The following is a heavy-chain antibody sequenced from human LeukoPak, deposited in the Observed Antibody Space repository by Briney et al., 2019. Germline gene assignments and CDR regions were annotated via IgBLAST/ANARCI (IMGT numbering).Heavy chain of an antibody. Sequence: GGSLRLSCAASGFTFSSYGMHWVRQAPGKGLEWVAVIWYDGSNKYYADSVKSRFTISRDNSKNTLYLQMNSLRAEDTAVYYCARDQYSSSWYGAYYYYYYYMDVWGKGTTVTVSS. CDR3: ARDQYSSSWYGAYYYYYYYMDV. J-gene: IGHJ6*03. V-gene: IGHV3-33*01. CDR1: GFTFSSYG. D-gene: IGHD6-13*01. CDR2: IWYDGSNK.